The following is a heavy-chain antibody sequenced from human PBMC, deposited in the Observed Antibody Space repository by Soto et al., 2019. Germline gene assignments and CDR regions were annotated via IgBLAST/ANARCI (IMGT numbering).Heavy chain of an antibody. CDR2: IIPILGIA. J-gene: IGHJ4*02. D-gene: IGHD4-17*01. CDR1: GGTFSSYT. V-gene: IGHV1-69*02. CDR3: ARGGLDYGGHPDDY. Sequence: QVQLVRSGAEVKKPGSSVKVSCKASGGTFSSYTISWVRQAPGQGLEWMGRIIPILGIANYAQKFQGRVTITADKSTSTAYMELSSLRSEDTAVYYCARGGLDYGGHPDDYWGQGTLVTVSS.